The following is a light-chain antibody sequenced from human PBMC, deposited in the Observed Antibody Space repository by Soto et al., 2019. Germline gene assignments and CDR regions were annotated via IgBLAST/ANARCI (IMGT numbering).Light chain of an antibody. V-gene: IGKV1-27*01. CDR2: AAS. CDR3: QKYNSGGPLS. Sequence: DTRMTQSPSSLSASIGDRVTITCRASEGISNYLAWFQQKPGKVPKLLIYAASTLQSGVPSRFSGSGSGTDFTLTISSLQPDDVATYYCQKYNSGGPLSFGGGTKVEIK. J-gene: IGKJ4*01. CDR1: EGISNY.